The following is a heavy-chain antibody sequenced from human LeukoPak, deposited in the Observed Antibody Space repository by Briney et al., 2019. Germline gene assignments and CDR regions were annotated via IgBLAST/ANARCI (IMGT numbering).Heavy chain of an antibody. CDR3: AKDPGKFWSGHDY. V-gene: IGHV3-23*01. Sequence: GGSLRLSCAASGFTFSSYAMSWVRQAPGKGLEWVSTIGDNGDSTYYADSVKGRFTISRDNSKNTLYLQMNSLRGEDTAVYYCAKDPGKFWSGHDYWGQGALVTVSS. J-gene: IGHJ4*02. D-gene: IGHD3-3*01. CDR1: GFTFSSYA. CDR2: IGDNGDST.